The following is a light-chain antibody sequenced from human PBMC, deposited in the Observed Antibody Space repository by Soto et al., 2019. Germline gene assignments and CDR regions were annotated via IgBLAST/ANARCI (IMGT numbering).Light chain of an antibody. CDR3: QQLNTYPVT. J-gene: IGKJ4*01. Sequence: IQLTQSPSSLSASVGDRVTITCRASLRISSYLAWYQQKPGKAPKLLIYAASTLQSGVPSRFSGGGSGTDFTLTISSLQPEDFAIYSCQQLNTYPVTFGGGTKVHIK. CDR1: LRISSY. V-gene: IGKV1-9*01. CDR2: AAS.